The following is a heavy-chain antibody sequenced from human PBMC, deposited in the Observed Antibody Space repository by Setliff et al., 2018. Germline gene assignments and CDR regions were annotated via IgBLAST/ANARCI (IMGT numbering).Heavy chain of an antibody. CDR2: IRYDGSNK. D-gene: IGHD4-17*01. CDR1: GFTFSSYG. J-gene: IGHJ4*02. CDR3: ASRVYGDYEVFY. V-gene: IGHV3-30*02. Sequence: GGSLRLSCAASGFTFSSYGMHWVRQAPGKGLEWVAFIRYDGSNKYYADSVKGRFTISRDNSKNTLYLQMNSLRAEDTAVYYCASRVYGDYEVFYWGQGTLVTVSS.